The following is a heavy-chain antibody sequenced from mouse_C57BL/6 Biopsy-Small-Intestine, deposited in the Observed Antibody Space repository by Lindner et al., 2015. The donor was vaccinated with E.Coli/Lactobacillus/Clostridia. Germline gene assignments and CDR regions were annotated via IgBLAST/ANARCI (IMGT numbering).Heavy chain of an antibody. Sequence: VQLQESGPVLVKPGASVKMSCKASGYTFTDFYLNWVKQTHGKSLEWVGVITPYNGVTSDNQKLKGKATLTVDQSSSTAYMELNSLTSDDSAVYYCARHYYGNSFYFDYWGQGTTLTVSS. J-gene: IGHJ2*01. CDR3: ARHYYGNSFYFDY. V-gene: IGHV1-19*01. CDR1: GYTFTDFY. D-gene: IGHD2-1*01. CDR2: ITPYNGVT.